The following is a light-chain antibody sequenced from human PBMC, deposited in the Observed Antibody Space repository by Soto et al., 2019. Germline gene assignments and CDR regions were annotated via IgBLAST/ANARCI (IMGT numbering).Light chain of an antibody. CDR1: QSVSSD. CDR3: QQYNDWPRT. J-gene: IGKJ1*01. CDR2: GAS. V-gene: IGKV3-15*01. Sequence: EIVMTQSPATVSVSPGERASLSCRASQSVSSDLAWYQQKPGQAPRLLIYGASTRATGISARFSGSGSGTEFTLTISSLQPEDFAVYYCQQYNDWPRTFGQGTKVDIK.